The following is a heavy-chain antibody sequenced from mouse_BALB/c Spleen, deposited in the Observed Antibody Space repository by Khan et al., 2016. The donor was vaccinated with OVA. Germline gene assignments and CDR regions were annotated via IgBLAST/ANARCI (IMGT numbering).Heavy chain of an antibody. CDR3: AGGNYCGYAMDY. CDR1: GYSITSNYA. Sequence: EVQLQESGPGLVKPSQSLSLTCTVTGYSITSNYAWNWIRQFPGNKLEWMGYISYSGSTNYNPSLKSRISITRDTSKNQFFLQLNAVTTEDTATYYCAGGNYCGYAMDYWGQGTSITVSS. D-gene: IGHD1-1*01. J-gene: IGHJ4*01. V-gene: IGHV3-2*02. CDR2: ISYSGST.